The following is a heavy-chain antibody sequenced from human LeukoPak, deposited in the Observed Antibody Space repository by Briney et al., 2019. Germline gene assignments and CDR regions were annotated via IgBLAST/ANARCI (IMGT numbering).Heavy chain of an antibody. D-gene: IGHD1-26*01. CDR1: GDSVSSSNYY. CDR3: ARGDIVGATTGNDAFDI. Sequence: SETLSLTCTVFGDSVSSSNYYWAWFRQPPGKGLDWIGSLYYDGSTYYNPSLKSRVTISVDTSKNQFSLKLSSVTAADTAVYYCARGDIVGATTGNDAFDIWGQGTMVTVSS. J-gene: IGHJ3*02. V-gene: IGHV4-39*07. CDR2: LYYDGST.